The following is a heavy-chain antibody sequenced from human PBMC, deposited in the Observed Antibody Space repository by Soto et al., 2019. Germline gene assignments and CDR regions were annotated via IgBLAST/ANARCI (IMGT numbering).Heavy chain of an antibody. J-gene: IGHJ4*02. CDR3: AADAPAWHQMVPSDY. V-gene: IGHV1-58*01. D-gene: IGHD2-8*01. CDR1: GFTFTSSA. CDR2: IAVGSGYT. Sequence: GASVKVSCKASGFTFTSSAFQWVRQARGQRLEWIGWIAVGSGYTNYAQRFQDRVTLTRDMSTATTYMELSRLTSEDTAIYYCAADAPAWHQMVPSDYWGQGTLVTVSS.